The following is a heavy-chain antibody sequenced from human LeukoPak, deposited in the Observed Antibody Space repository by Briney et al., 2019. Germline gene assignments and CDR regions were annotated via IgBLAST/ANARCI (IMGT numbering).Heavy chain of an antibody. CDR2: ISSSGSTI. V-gene: IGHV3-48*03. CDR1: GFTFSSYE. CDR3: AKNPFPYYYDSSGYIDY. Sequence: GGSLRLSCAASGFTFSSYEMNWVRQAPGKGLEWVSYISSSGSTIYYADSVKGRFTISRDNSKNTLYLQMNSLRAEDTAVYYCAKNPFPYYYDSSGYIDYWGQGTLVTVSS. J-gene: IGHJ4*02. D-gene: IGHD3-22*01.